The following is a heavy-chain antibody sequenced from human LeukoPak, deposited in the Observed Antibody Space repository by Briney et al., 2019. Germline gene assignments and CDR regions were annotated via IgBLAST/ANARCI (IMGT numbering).Heavy chain of an antibody. CDR3: ATEHSYGQTNAFDI. D-gene: IGHD5-18*01. Sequence: PSETLSLTCAVYGGSFSGYYWSWIRQPPGKGLEWIGEINHSGSTNYNPSLKSRVTISVDTSKNQFSLKLSSVTAADTAVYYCATEHSYGQTNAFDIWGQGTMVTVSS. CDR1: GGSFSGYY. CDR2: INHSGST. V-gene: IGHV4-34*01. J-gene: IGHJ3*02.